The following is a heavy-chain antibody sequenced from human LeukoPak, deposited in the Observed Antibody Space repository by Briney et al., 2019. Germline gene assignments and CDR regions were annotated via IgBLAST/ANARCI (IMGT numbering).Heavy chain of an antibody. CDR2: IIPFFGAR. V-gene: IGHV1-69*13. CDR3: ARHVATITFGYYYYMDV. CDR1: GGTFSSYA. Sequence: ASVKVSCKASGGTFSSYAISWVRQAPGQGLEWMGGIIPFFGARHYAQKFQGRVTITADESTSTAYMELSSLRSEDTAVYYCARHVATITFGYYYYMDVWGKGTTVTVSS. D-gene: IGHD5-12*01. J-gene: IGHJ6*03.